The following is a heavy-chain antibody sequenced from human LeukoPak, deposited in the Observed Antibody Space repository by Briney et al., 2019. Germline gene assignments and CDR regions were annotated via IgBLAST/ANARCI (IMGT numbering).Heavy chain of an antibody. CDR1: GRSISSSSYY. CDR2: IYYSGST. Sequence: SETLSLTCTVSGRSISSSSYYWGWIRQPPGKGLEWIGRIYYSGSTYYNPSLKSRVTISVDTSKTQFSLKLSSVTAADTAVYYCARVPNPLSIAASTDYWGQGTLVTVSA. J-gene: IGHJ4*02. D-gene: IGHD6-6*01. V-gene: IGHV4-39*07. CDR3: ARVPNPLSIAASTDY.